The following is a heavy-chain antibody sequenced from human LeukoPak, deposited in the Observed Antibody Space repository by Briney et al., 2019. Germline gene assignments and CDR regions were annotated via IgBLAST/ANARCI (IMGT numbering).Heavy chain of an antibody. CDR1: GGSISSHY. V-gene: IGHV4-59*11. CDR3: ARLLDNDSSGDPDTFDM. Sequence: PSETLSLTCTVSGGSISSHYWSWIRRPPGKGLEWIGFLFYSGRTKYNPSLQSRVTISVDTSENNFSLKLTSVTAADTAVYYCARLLDNDSSGDPDTFDMWGQGTVVTVSS. J-gene: IGHJ3*02. D-gene: IGHD3-22*01. CDR2: LFYSGRT.